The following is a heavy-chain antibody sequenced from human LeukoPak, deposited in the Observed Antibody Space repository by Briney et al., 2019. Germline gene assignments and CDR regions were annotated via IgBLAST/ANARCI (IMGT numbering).Heavy chain of an antibody. CDR3: AKDMATVVTPYYYYYMDV. D-gene: IGHD4-23*01. CDR1: GFTFSYYS. V-gene: IGHV3-21*06. Sequence: GGSLRLSCAASGFTFSYYSMNWVRQAPGKGLEWVSSISESGAHTFYADSVKGRFIVSRDNAQNSLYLEMNSLRLEDTAVYYCAKDMATVVTPYYYYYMDVWGKGTPVTVSS. J-gene: IGHJ6*03. CDR2: ISESGAHT.